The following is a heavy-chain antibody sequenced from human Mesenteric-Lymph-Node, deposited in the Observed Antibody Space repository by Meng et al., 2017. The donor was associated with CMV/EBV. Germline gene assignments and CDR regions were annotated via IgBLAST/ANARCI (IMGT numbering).Heavy chain of an antibody. Sequence: KKPGASVKVSCKASGYTFTEAPGQGLEWMAWISTYNGATNYAQKFQGRVTVTTDTSTNTAYLELRSLTSDDTAVYYCARDQPQLVLAYWGQGTLVTVSS. J-gene: IGHJ4*02. CDR3: ARDQPQLVLAY. CDR1: GYTFT. V-gene: IGHV1-18*01. CDR2: ISTYNGAT. D-gene: IGHD3-10*01.